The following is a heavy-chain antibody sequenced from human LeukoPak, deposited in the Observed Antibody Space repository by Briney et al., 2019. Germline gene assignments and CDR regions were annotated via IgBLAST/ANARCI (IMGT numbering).Heavy chain of an antibody. CDR2: ISWNSGSI. CDR3: AKDPFSYGDYVSGYFDY. J-gene: IGHJ4*02. D-gene: IGHD4-17*01. CDR1: GFTFDDYA. Sequence: TGGSLRLSCAASGFTFDDYAMHWVRQAPGKGLEWVSGISWNSGSIGYADSVKGRFTISRDNAENSLYLQMNSLRAEDTALYYCAKDPFSYGDYVSGYFDYWGQGTLVTVSS. V-gene: IGHV3-9*01.